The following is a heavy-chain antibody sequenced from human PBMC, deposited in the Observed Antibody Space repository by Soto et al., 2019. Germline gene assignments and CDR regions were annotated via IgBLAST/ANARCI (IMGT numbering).Heavy chain of an antibody. CDR3: GRSQLYYNYISGRPLNPFYF. Sequence: PGGSLRLSCAASGFTFRNYGMNWVRQAPGKGLEWVSYIGLGSSTKYYADSVEGRFTISRDNAKNSLYLQMNSLRAEDTAVYYCGRSQLYYNYISGRPLNPFYFWGQGTMVTVSS. CDR1: GFTFRNYG. J-gene: IGHJ3*01. V-gene: IGHV3-48*01. D-gene: IGHD3-22*01. CDR2: IGLGSSTK.